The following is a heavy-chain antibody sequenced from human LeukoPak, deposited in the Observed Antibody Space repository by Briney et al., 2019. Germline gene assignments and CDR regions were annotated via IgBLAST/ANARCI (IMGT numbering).Heavy chain of an antibody. CDR3: AKDGSSSWSPSFFDY. Sequence: GGSLRLSCAASGFTFSSYAMHWVRQAPGKGLEWVAVISYDGSNKYYADSVKGRFTISRDNSKNTLYLQMNSLRAEDTALYYCAKDGSSSWSPSFFDYWGQGTLVTVSS. J-gene: IGHJ4*02. D-gene: IGHD6-13*01. V-gene: IGHV3-30-3*01. CDR1: GFTFSSYA. CDR2: ISYDGSNK.